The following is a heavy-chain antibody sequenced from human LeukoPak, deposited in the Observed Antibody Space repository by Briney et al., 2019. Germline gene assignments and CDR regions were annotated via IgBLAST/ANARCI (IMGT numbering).Heavy chain of an antibody. V-gene: IGHV1-18*01. CDR2: ISAYNGNT. CDR3: TTRYGSGSHLVDY. Sequence: GASVKVSCKASGYTFTSYGISWVRQAPGQGLEWMGWISAYNGNTNYAQKFQGRVTMTRDTSISTAYMELSRLRSDDTAVYYCTTRYGSGSHLVDYWGQGTLVTVSS. CDR1: GYTFTSYG. J-gene: IGHJ4*02. D-gene: IGHD3-10*01.